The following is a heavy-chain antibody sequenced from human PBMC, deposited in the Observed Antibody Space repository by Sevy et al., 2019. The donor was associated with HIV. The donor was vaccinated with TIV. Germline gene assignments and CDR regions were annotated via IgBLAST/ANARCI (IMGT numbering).Heavy chain of an antibody. CDR3: ATTKDYYDSSGYPFDY. Sequence: ASVKVSCKVSGYTLAKFSIHWVRQAPGKGLEWMTSFDPEDGDPEDGKTIYAQKFLGRVTMTDGTTTDTAYMELSSLRSDDTAVNYCATTKDYYDSSGYPFDYWGQRTLVTVSS. CDR2: FDPEDGDPEDGKT. J-gene: IGHJ4*02. V-gene: IGHV1-24*01. D-gene: IGHD3-22*01. CDR1: GYTLAKFS.